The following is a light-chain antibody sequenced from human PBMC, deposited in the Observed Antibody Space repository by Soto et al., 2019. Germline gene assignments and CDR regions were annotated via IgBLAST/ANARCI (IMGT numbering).Light chain of an antibody. CDR1: SSNIGSNT. Sequence: QSVVTQPPSASGTPGQRVTISCSGSSSNIGSNTVNWYQHLPGTAPKLLIYASNQRPSGVPDRFSGSKSGTSASLAISGLQSEDEADYYCAAWDDSLIGYVFGTGTKVTVL. CDR2: ASN. CDR3: AAWDDSLIGYV. J-gene: IGLJ1*01. V-gene: IGLV1-44*01.